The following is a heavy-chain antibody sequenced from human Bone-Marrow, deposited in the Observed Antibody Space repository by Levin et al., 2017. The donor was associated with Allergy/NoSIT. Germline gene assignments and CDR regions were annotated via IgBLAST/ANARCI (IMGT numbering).Heavy chain of an antibody. CDR3: AGTLSDCSSTSCYPTYGMDV. V-gene: IGHV3-33*01. Sequence: GESLKISCAASGFTFSSYGMHWVRQAPGKGLEWVAVIWYDGSNKYYADSVKGRFTISRDNSKNTLYLQMNSLRAEDTAVYYCAGTLSDCSSTSCYPTYGMDVWGQGTTVTVSS. J-gene: IGHJ6*02. CDR1: GFTFSSYG. D-gene: IGHD2-2*01. CDR2: IWYDGSNK.